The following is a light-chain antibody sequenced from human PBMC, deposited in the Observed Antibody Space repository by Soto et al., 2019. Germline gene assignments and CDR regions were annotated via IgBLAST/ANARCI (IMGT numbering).Light chain of an antibody. CDR2: GAS. V-gene: IGKV3-20*01. Sequence: EIVLTQSPGTLSLSPGERATLSCRASQSVSSSYLARYQQKPGQAPRLLIYGASSRATGIPDRFSGSGSGTDFTLTISRLEPEDFAVYYCQQYGSSPRTCGQGTKLEIK. CDR1: QSVSSSY. J-gene: IGKJ2*01. CDR3: QQYGSSPRT.